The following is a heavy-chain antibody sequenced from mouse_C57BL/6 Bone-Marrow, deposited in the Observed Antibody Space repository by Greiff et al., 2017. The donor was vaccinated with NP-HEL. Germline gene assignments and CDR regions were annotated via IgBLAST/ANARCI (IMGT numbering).Heavy chain of an antibody. V-gene: IGHV1-81*01. Sequence: QVQLKESGAELARPGASVKLSCKASGYTFTSYGISWVKQRTGQGLEWIGEIYPRSGNTYYNEKFKGKATLTADKSSSTAYMELRSLTSEDSAVYFCARWGYSPWFAYWGQGTLVTVSA. CDR1: GYTFTSYG. D-gene: IGHD2-12*01. CDR3: ARWGYSPWFAY. J-gene: IGHJ3*01. CDR2: IYPRSGNT.